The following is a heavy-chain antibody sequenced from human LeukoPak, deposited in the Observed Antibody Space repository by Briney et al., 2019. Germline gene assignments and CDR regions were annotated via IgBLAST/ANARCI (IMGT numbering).Heavy chain of an antibody. CDR2: IRPGDSDT. V-gene: IGHV5-51*01. J-gene: IGHJ4*02. D-gene: IGHD4-23*01. CDR1: GYTFTSYW. CDR3: ATTYGGQLGYFDY. Sequence: GESLKISCKGSGYTFTSYWIAWVRQMPGKGLEWMGIIRPGDSDTRYSPSFQGQVTISADKSIATAYLQWNSLKASDTAMYYCATTYGGQLGYFDYWGLGTLVTVSS.